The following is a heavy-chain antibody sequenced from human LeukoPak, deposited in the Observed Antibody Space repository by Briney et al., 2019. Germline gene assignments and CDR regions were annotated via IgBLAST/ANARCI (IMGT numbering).Heavy chain of an antibody. V-gene: IGHV1-24*01. CDR1: GYTLTELS. D-gene: IGHD5-12*01. CDR3: ARDSSGGGYSGYEIDY. CDR2: FDPEDGET. J-gene: IGHJ4*02. Sequence: ASVKVSCKVSGYTLTELSMHWVRQAPGKGLEWMGGFDPEDGETIYAQKFQGRVTITRDTSASTAYMELSSLRSEDTAVYYCARDSSGGGYSGYEIDYWGQGTLVTVSS.